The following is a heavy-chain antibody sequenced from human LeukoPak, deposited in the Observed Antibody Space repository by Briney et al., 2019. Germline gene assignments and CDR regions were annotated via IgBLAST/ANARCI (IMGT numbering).Heavy chain of an antibody. V-gene: IGHV4-59*01. CDR2: IFDSGTT. D-gene: IGHD3-10*01. J-gene: IGHJ6*03. CDR3: ARGGRTQGSLSFYYMDV. CDR1: TMSIKNYY. Sequence: SETLSLTCNVSTMSIKNYYWSWIRQFPGKGLEWIGFIFDSGTTNYNPSLEGRVTISADMSKNQFSLKVKSVTAADTAVYYCARGGRTQGSLSFYYMDVWGKGATVTVSS.